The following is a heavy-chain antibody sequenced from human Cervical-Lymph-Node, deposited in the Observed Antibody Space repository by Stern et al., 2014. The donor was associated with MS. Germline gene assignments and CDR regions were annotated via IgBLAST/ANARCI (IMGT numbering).Heavy chain of an antibody. CDR1: GFTFSHAY. V-gene: IGHV3-15*01. D-gene: IGHD4-17*01. Sequence: EVQLVESGGGLVKPGGSLRLSCAASGFTFSHAYMSWVRQAPGKGLEWVGRVKSKTDGGTTNYAAPVKGRFTISRDDSKNMLYLQMNSLKIEDTAVYYCTAYGDSDWGQGTLVTVSS. CDR2: VKSKTDGGTT. J-gene: IGHJ4*02. CDR3: TAYGDSD.